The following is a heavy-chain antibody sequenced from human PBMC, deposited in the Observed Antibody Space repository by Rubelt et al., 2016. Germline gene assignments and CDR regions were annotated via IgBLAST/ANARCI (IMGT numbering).Heavy chain of an antibody. J-gene: IGHJ6*02. D-gene: IGHD7-27*01. CDR3: ARTWGDYYGMDV. CDR1: GGSFSGYY. CDR2: INHSGST. Sequence: QVQLQQWGAGLLKPSETLSLTCAVYGGSFSGYYWSWIRQPPGKGLEWIGEINHSGSTNYNPSLKSRVTISVDTSKNQFSRKLSSVTAADTAVYYCARTWGDYYGMDVWGQGTTVTVSS. V-gene: IGHV4-34*01.